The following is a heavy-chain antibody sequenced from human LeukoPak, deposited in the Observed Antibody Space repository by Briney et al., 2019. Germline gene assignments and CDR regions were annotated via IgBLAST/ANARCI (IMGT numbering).Heavy chain of an antibody. CDR2: ISYDGSNK. D-gene: IGHD5-18*01. V-gene: IGHV3-30*18. Sequence: GGSLRLSCAASGFTFSNFNMHWVRQAPGKGLEWVAVISYDGSNKYYADSVKGRFTISRDNSKNTLYLQMNSLRAEDTAVYYCAKAVGIQLWLGDYWGQGTLVTVSS. J-gene: IGHJ4*02. CDR1: GFTFSNFN. CDR3: AKAVGIQLWLGDY.